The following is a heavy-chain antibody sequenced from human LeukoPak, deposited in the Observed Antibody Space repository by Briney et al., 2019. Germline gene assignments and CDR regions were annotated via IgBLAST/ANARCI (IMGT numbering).Heavy chain of an antibody. V-gene: IGHV3-53*01. CDR2: IYSGGIT. CDR3: AASYLYDSSGKAEDEAFDI. D-gene: IGHD3-22*01. CDR1: GFTVSSNY. Sequence: GGSLRLSCAASGFTVSSNYISWVRQAPGKGLEWVSVIYSGGITYYADSVKGRFTISRDDSKNTLYLQMSSLRAEDTAVYYCAASYLYDSSGKAEDEAFDIWGQGTMVTVSS. J-gene: IGHJ3*02.